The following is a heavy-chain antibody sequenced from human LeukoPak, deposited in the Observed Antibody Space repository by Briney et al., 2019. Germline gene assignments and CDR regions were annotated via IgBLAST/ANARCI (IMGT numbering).Heavy chain of an antibody. Sequence: SETLSLTCTVPGGSISSSSYYWGWIRQPPGKGLEWIGSIYYSGSTYYNPSLKSRVTISVDTSKNQFSLKLSSVTAADTAVYYCATQRYSSSWRDYWGQGTLVTVSS. CDR2: IYYSGST. J-gene: IGHJ4*02. V-gene: IGHV4-39*01. CDR3: ATQRYSSSWRDY. CDR1: GGSISSSSYY. D-gene: IGHD6-13*01.